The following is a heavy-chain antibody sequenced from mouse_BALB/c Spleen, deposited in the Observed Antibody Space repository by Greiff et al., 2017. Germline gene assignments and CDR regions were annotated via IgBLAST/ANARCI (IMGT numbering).Heavy chain of an antibody. V-gene: IGHV1S81*02. J-gene: IGHJ2*01. D-gene: IGHD2-14*01. Sequence: QVQLQQPGAELVKPGASVKLSCKASGYTFTSYWMPWVKQRPGPGLEWIGEINPSNGRTNYNEKFKSKATLTVDKSSSTAYMQLSSLTSEDSAVYYCARLVRYGDYFDDWGEGTTLTVSS. CDR3: ARLVRYGDYFDD. CDR2: INPSNGRT. CDR1: GYTFTSYW.